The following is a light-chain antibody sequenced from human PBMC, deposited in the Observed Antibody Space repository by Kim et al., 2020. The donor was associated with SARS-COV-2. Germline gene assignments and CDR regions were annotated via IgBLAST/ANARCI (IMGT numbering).Light chain of an antibody. CDR1: QFISHY. V-gene: IGKV1-27*01. CDR2: DAS. Sequence: DPVTITCRTSQFISHYLAWYQQKPGKVPQLLIYDASTLQPGVPSRFSGTASGTEFTLTINSLQPEDVATYYCQKYDGAPWTFGQGTKVDIK. J-gene: IGKJ1*01. CDR3: QKYDGAPWT.